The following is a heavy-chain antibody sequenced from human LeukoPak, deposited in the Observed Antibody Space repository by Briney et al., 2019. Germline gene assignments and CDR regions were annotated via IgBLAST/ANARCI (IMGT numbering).Heavy chain of an antibody. D-gene: IGHD4-23*01. Sequence: GGSLRLSCAASGFTFSSYSMNWVRQAPGKGLEWVSSISSSSYIYYADSVKGRFTISRDNSKNTLYLQMNSLRAEDTAVYYCARELTPGNWFDPWGQGTLVTVSS. CDR3: ARELTPGNWFDP. CDR1: GFTFSSYS. V-gene: IGHV3-21*01. J-gene: IGHJ5*02. CDR2: ISSSSYI.